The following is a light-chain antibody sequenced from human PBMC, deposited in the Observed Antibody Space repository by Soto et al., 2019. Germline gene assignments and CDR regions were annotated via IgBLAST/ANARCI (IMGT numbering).Light chain of an antibody. CDR3: SSYSISTAYL. J-gene: IGLJ1*01. CDR1: ISDVGGYDY. V-gene: IGLV2-14*01. CDR2: EVS. Sequence: QPLLTQPASVSGSPGQLITISSTGTISDVGGYDYVSWYQLHPGKAPKLMVFEVSNRPSGVSYRFSGYKYGNTASLTISGLQAEDEADYFCSSYSISTAYLFGTGTKVTV.